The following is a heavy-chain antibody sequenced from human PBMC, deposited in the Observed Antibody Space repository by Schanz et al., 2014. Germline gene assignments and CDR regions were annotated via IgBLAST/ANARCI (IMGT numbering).Heavy chain of an antibody. D-gene: IGHD2-15*01. J-gene: IGHJ4*02. V-gene: IGHV3-23*01. Sequence: EVQLLESGGGLVQPGGSLRLSCAGSGFTFSSYAMSWVRQTPGKGLEWVSVISGSGVTIYYADSVKGRFTISRDNSKNTLYLQMNSLRAEDTAVYYCAKVATAATYLDSWGLGTLVTVSS. CDR1: GFTFSSYA. CDR3: AKVATAATYLDS. CDR2: ISGSGVTI.